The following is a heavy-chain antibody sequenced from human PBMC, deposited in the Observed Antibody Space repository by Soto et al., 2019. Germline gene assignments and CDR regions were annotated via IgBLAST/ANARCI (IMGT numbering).Heavy chain of an antibody. CDR1: GGSISSYY. CDR2: IYTSGST. J-gene: IGHJ4*01. D-gene: IGHD3-10*01. Sequence: SETLSLTCTVSGGSISSYYWSWIRQPAGKGLEWIGRIYTSGSTNYNPSLKSRFTMSRDNAKNSLYLQMDSLRAEDTAVYYCARDSGYGSGASVNHYLDYWGHGTLVTVSS. CDR3: ARDSGYGSGASVNHYLDY. V-gene: IGHV4-4*07.